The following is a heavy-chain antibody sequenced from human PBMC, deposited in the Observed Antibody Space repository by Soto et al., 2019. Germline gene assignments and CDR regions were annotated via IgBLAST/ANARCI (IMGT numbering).Heavy chain of an antibody. V-gene: IGHV4-34*01. CDR2: INHSGST. CDR1: GGSFSGYY. J-gene: IGHJ4*02. CDR3: AGGIAAQYYFDY. D-gene: IGHD6-6*01. Sequence: QVQLQQWGAGLLKPSETLSLTCAVYGGSFSGYYWSWIRQPPGKGLEWIGEINHSGSTNYNPSLKSRVTISVDTSKNQFSLKLSSVTAADTAVYYCAGGIAAQYYFDYWGQGTLVTVSS.